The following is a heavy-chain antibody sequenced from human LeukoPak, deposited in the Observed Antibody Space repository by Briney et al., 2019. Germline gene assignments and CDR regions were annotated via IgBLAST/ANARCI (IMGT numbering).Heavy chain of an antibody. V-gene: IGHV4-34*01. CDR2: INHSGST. J-gene: IGHJ6*03. D-gene: IGHD2-15*01. CDR1: GGSFSGYY. Sequence: PSETLSLTCAVYGGSFSGYYWSWIRQPPGKGLEWIGGINHSGSTNYNPSLKSRVTISVDTSKNQFSLKLSSVTAADTAVYYCARASYCSGGSCSYYYYYYMDVWGKGTTVTVSS. CDR3: ARASYCSGGSCSYYYYYYMDV.